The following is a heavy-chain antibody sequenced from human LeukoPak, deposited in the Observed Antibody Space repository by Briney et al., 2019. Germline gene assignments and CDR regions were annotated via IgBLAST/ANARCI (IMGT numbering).Heavy chain of an antibody. Sequence: GGSLRLSCAASRFKFDDYAMHWVRQAPGKGLEWVSGISPNSDTVGYADSVKGRFTISRGNAKNSLYLQMNSLTIEDQALYYCVRSYTHYGGNSADAFDIWGQGTMVTVSS. CDR2: ISPNSDTV. D-gene: IGHD4-23*01. V-gene: IGHV3-9*01. CDR3: VRSYTHYGGNSADAFDI. CDR1: RFKFDDYA. J-gene: IGHJ3*02.